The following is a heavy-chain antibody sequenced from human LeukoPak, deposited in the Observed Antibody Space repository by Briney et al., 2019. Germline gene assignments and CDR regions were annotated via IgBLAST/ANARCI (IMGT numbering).Heavy chain of an antibody. CDR3: AREEGQIVAPGKNFDY. CDR1: GYTLTELS. J-gene: IGHJ4*02. V-gene: IGHV1-24*01. D-gene: IGHD5-12*01. Sequence: GASVKVSCKVSGYTLTELSMHWVRQAPGKGLEWMGGFDPEDGETIYAQKFQGRVTMTEDTSTDTAYMELSSLRSEDTAVFYCAREEGQIVAPGKNFDYWGQGTLLIVSS. CDR2: FDPEDGET.